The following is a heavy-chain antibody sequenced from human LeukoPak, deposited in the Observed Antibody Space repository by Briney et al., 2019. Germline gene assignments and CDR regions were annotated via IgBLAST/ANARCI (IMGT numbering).Heavy chain of an antibody. CDR2: IRYDASNK. CDR1: GFTFSSYG. CDR3: AKDRDIVVVVAATNFDY. D-gene: IGHD2-15*01. Sequence: GGSLRLSCAASGFTFSSYGMHWVRQAPGKGLEWVAFIRYDASNKYYADSVKGRFTISRDNSKNTLYLQMNSLRAEDTAVYYCAKDRDIVVVVAATNFDYWGQGTLVTVSS. V-gene: IGHV3-30*02. J-gene: IGHJ4*02.